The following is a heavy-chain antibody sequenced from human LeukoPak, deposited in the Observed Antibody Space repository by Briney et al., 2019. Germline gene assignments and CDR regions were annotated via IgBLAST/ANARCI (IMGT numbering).Heavy chain of an antibody. CDR3: ARVSDIVVVPAEFDP. J-gene: IGHJ5*02. Sequence: PSETLSLTCTVSGGSISSYYWSWIRQPPGKGPEWIGYIYYSWGTNYNPSRNSRVNISGDTSKNQFSLTLSSVPAADTAVYYCARVSDIVVVPAEFDPWGQGTLVTVSS. V-gene: IGHV4-59*01. D-gene: IGHD2-2*01. CDR2: IYYSWGT. CDR1: GGSISSYY.